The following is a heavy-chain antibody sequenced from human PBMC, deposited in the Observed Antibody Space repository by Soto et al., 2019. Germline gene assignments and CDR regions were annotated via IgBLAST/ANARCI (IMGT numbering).Heavy chain of an antibody. D-gene: IGHD2-2*01. CDR2: IYPGDSDT. CDR3: ARPDYCSSTSCPKGRYGMDV. CDR1: GYSFTSYW. J-gene: IGHJ6*02. Sequence: GESLKISCKGSGYSFTSYWIGWVRQMPGKGLEWMGIIYPGDSDTRYSPSFQGQVTISADKSISTAYLRWSSLKASDTAMYYCARPDYCSSTSCPKGRYGMDVWGQGTTVTVSS. V-gene: IGHV5-51*01.